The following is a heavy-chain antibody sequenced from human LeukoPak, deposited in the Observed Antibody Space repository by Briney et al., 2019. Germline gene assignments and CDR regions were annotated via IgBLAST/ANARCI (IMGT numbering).Heavy chain of an antibody. CDR3: ARANWGRLDAFDI. Sequence: SETLSLTCTVSGGSISSYYWSWIRQPPGKGLEWIGYIYYSGSTNYNPSLKSRVTISVDTSKNQFSLKLSSVTAADTAVYYCARANWGRLDAFDIWGQGTMVTVSS. V-gene: IGHV4-59*01. CDR1: GGSISSYY. CDR2: IYYSGST. J-gene: IGHJ3*02. D-gene: IGHD7-27*01.